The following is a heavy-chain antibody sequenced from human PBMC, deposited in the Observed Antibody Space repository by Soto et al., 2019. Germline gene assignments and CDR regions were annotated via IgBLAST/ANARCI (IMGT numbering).Heavy chain of an antibody. CDR3: ARGLTETYYDFWSGHRAPYYYYMDV. Sequence: ASVKVSCKASGYTFTGYYMHWVRQAPGQGLEWMGWINPNSGGTNYAQKFQGRVTMTRNTSISTAYMELSSLRSEDTAVYYCARGLTETYYDFWSGHRAPYYYYMDVWGKGTTVTVSS. CDR2: INPNSGGT. J-gene: IGHJ6*03. CDR1: GYTFTGYY. V-gene: IGHV1-2*02. D-gene: IGHD3-3*01.